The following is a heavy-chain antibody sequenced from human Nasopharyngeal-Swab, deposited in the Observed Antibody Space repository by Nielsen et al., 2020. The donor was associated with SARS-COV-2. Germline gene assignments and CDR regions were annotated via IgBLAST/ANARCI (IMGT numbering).Heavy chain of an antibody. CDR3: SQDDDSGDYGVEFCAF. Sequence: GESLKISCAASGYTFSDKAMTWVRQAPGKGLEWVSTISGSSATTYYADSVKGRFSISRDNSKDTLYLHMNSLRAEDTAVYYCSQDDDSGDYGVEFCAFCGPGTLVTVSS. J-gene: IGHJ4*02. CDR2: ISGSSATT. CDR1: GYTFSDKA. D-gene: IGHD4-17*01. V-gene: IGHV3-23*01.